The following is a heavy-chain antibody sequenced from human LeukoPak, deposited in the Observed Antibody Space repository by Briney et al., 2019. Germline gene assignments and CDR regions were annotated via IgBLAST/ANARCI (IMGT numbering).Heavy chain of an antibody. D-gene: IGHD6-25*01. CDR3: VRPMFFSGYYMDV. CDR1: GFTFSSYD. V-gene: IGHV3-23*01. Sequence: GGSLRLSCAASGFTFSSYDMSWVRQAPGKGLEWVSGISGSGSTTKYADSVKGRFTISRDNSKNTVYLQMNSLRAEDTAVYYCVRPMFFSGYYMDVWGKGTTVTISS. CDR2: ISGSGSTT. J-gene: IGHJ6*03.